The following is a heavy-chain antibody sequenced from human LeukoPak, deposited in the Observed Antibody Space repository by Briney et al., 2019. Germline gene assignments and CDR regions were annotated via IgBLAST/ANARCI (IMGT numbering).Heavy chain of an antibody. CDR1: GYTFTGYY. CDR2: INPNSGGT. Sequence: ASVKVSCKASGYTFTGYYMHWVRQAPGQGLEWMGWINPNSGGTKYAQKFQGRVTMTRDTSINTAYMGLSSLRSDDTAVYYCARVWNYHDSSGYLEYFQEWGQGTLVTVSS. V-gene: IGHV1-2*02. CDR3: ARVWNYHDSSGYLEYFQE. J-gene: IGHJ1*01. D-gene: IGHD3-22*01.